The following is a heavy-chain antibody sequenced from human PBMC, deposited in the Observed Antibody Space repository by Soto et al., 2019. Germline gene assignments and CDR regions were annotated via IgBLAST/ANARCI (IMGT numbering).Heavy chain of an antibody. CDR3: AKVGGSSSSALDY. Sequence: LRLSCAASGLTFSSYAMSWVRQPPGKGLEWVSGISDSGSATYYADSVKGRFTISRDNSKNTPDLQMNSLRAEDTAVYYCAKVGGSSSSALDYWGQGTLVTVSS. CDR1: GLTFSSYA. D-gene: IGHD6-6*01. CDR2: ISDSGSAT. J-gene: IGHJ4*02. V-gene: IGHV3-23*01.